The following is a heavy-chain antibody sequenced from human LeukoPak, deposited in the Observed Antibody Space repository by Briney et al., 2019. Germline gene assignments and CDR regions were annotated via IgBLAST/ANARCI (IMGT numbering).Heavy chain of an antibody. J-gene: IGHJ2*01. CDR3: ASERDSDDVYVR. V-gene: IGHV1-46*01. CDR2: INPSGGST. D-gene: IGHD3-16*01. CDR1: GYTLTSYY. Sequence: ASVKVSCKASGYTLTSYYTHGVRQAPGQGLEWMGIINPSGGSTSYAQKFQGRVTMTRDTSTSTVYMELSSLRSEDTAVYYCASERDSDDVYVRWGRGTLVTVSS.